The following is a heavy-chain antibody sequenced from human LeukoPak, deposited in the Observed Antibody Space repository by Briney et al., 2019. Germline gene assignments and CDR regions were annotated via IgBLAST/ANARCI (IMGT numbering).Heavy chain of an antibody. CDR2: IYYSGST. V-gene: IGHV4-59*01. J-gene: IGHJ5*02. D-gene: IGHD2-15*01. CDR1: GGSISSYY. Sequence: SETLSLTGTVSGGSISSYYWSWIRQPPGKGLDWIGYIYYSGSTNYNPSLKSRVTISVDTSKNQFSLKLSSVTAADTAVYYCARGYCSGGSCYSHWFDPWGQGTLVTVSS. CDR3: ARGYCSGGSCYSHWFDP.